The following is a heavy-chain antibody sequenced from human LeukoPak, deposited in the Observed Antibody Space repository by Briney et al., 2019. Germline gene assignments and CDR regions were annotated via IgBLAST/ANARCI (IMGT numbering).Heavy chain of an antibody. J-gene: IGHJ4*02. CDR1: GYSISSGYY. CDR2: IYHSGST. D-gene: IGHD6-6*01. CDR3: ARHRDYSSSDY. V-gene: IGHV4-38-2*01. Sequence: PSETLSLTCAVSGYSISSGYYWGWIRQPPGKGLEWIGSIYHSGSTYYNPSLKSRVTTSVDTSKNQFSLKLSSVTAADTAVYYCARHRDYSSSDYWGQGTLVTVSS.